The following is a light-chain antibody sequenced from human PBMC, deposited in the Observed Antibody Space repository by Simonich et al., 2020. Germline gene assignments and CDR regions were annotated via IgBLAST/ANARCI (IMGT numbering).Light chain of an antibody. Sequence: EIVMTQSPATLSVSPGKRATLSCRASQSVSSNLACYQQKPGQAPRLLIYGASTRATGIPARFSGSGSGTEFTLTISSMESEDFAVYYCQQRSNWPLTFGGGTKVEIK. J-gene: IGKJ4*01. CDR1: QSVSSN. CDR3: QQRSNWPLT. V-gene: IGKV3-15*01. CDR2: GAS.